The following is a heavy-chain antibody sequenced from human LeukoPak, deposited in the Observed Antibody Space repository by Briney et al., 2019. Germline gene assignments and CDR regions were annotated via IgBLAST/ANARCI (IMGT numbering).Heavy chain of an antibody. CDR2: IYHSGST. V-gene: IGHV4-38-2*02. J-gene: IGHJ5*02. D-gene: IGHD3-10*01. CDR3: ARMYYYGSGSDYLNWFDP. Sequence: SETLSLTCTVSGYSISSGYYWGWIRQPPGKGLEWIGSIYHSGSTYYNPSLKSRVTISVHTSKNQFSLKLSSVTAADTAIYFCARMYYYGSGSDYLNWFDPWGQGTLVTVSS. CDR1: GYSISSGYY.